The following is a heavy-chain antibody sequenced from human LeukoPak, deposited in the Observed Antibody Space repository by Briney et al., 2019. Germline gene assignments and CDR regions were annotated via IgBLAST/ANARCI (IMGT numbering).Heavy chain of an antibody. J-gene: IGHJ6*03. D-gene: IGHD5-12*01. CDR2: IYYSGST. V-gene: IGHV4-39*07. Sequence: PSETLSLTCTVSGGSISSSSYYWGWIRQPPGKGLEWIGSIYYSGSTYYNPSLKSRVTISVDTSKNQFSLKLSSVTAADTAVYYCARDRWGIVATTRHYYYYYMDVWGKGTTVTVSS. CDR3: ARDRWGIVATTRHYYYYYMDV. CDR1: GGSISSSSYY.